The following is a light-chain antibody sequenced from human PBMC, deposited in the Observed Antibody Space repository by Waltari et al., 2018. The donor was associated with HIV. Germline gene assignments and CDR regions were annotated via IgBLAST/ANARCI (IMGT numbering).Light chain of an antibody. V-gene: IGLV4-69*01. J-gene: IGLJ2*01. CDR2: INGDGSH. CDR1: SGHSNYA. Sequence: QLVLTQSPSASASLGASVKPTCTLSSGHSNYAIAWHRQRPEKGPRYLMKINGDGSHAKGDGIPDRFSGSSSGAERYLTISSLQSEDEADYYCQTWASGVVVFGGGTKLTVL. CDR3: QTWASGVVV.